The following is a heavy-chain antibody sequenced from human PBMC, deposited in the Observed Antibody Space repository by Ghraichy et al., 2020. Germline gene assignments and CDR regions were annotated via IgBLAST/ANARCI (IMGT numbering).Heavy chain of an antibody. D-gene: IGHD5-12*01. Sequence: LTCAASGFTVSSNYMSWVRQAPWKGLEWVSVIYSGGSTYYADSVKGRFTISRDNSKNTLYLQMNSLRAEDTAVYYCAGYSGYPTLDYWGQGTLVTVSS. J-gene: IGHJ4*02. V-gene: IGHV3-66*01. CDR2: IYSGGST. CDR3: AGYSGYPTLDY. CDR1: GFTVSSNY.